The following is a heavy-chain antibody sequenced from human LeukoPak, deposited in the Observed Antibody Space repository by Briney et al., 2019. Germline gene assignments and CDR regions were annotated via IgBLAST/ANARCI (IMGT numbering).Heavy chain of an antibody. CDR1: GGTFSSYA. J-gene: IGHJ4*02. D-gene: IGHD2-2*02. CDR2: IIPILGIA. V-gene: IGHV1-69*04. CDR3: ARHAPCSSTSCYNPYFDY. Sequence: ASVKVSCKASGGTFSSYAISWVRQAPGQGLEWMGRIIPILGIANYAQKFQGRVTITADKSTSTAYMELSSLRSEDTAVYYCARHAPCSSTSCYNPYFDYWGQGTLVTVSS.